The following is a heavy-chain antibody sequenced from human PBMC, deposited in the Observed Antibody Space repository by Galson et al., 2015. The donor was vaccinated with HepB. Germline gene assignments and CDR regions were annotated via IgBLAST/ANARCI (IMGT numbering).Heavy chain of an antibody. Sequence: DAVKGRFTISRDNAKNTLFLQMNSLRAEDTAVYYCAGHVLPTTVVNPGDYWGQGTLVAVSS. J-gene: IGHJ4*02. D-gene: IGHD4-23*01. V-gene: IGHV3-21*06. CDR3: AGHVLPTTVVNPGDY.